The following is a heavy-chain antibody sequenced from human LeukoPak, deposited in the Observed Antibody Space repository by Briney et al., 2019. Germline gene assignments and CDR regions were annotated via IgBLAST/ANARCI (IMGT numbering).Heavy chain of an antibody. D-gene: IGHD3-10*01. J-gene: IGHJ6*02. V-gene: IGHV7-4-1*02. CDR2: INTNTGSP. CDR1: GYTFTSYA. CDR3: ARVQRYYGSGGWYYGMDV. Sequence: ASVKVSCKASGYTFTSYAMNWVRQAPGQGLEWMGWINTNTGSPTYAQGFTGRFDFSLDTSVSTAYLQISSLKAEDTAVYYCARVQRYYGSGGWYYGMDVWGQGTTVTVSS.